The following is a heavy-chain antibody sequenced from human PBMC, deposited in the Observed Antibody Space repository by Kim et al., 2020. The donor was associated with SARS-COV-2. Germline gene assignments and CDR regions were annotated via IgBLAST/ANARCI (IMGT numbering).Heavy chain of an antibody. CDR2: ICGGGTST. Sequence: GGSLRLSCAASGFTFSSFAMSWVRQAPGKGLEWVSSICGGGTSTYYAESVKGRFTISRDNSKGTLSLQVNSLRAEDTATYYCAKNKGTRLYNYSMDVWGKGTTVTVSS. J-gene: IGHJ6*03. V-gene: IGHV3-23*01. CDR1: GFTFSSFA. D-gene: IGHD3-10*01. CDR3: AKNKGTRLYNYSMDV.